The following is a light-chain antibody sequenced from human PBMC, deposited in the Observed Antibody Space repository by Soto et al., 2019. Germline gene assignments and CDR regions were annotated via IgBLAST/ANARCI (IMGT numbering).Light chain of an antibody. J-gene: IGKJ1*01. V-gene: IGKV3-20*01. CDR2: SAS. CDR3: QQYGYSFWT. CDR1: QSVRTTY. Sequence: EIVLTQSPGSLSLSPGERATLSCRASQSVRTTYLAWYQQKPGQAPRLLIYSASSRATGIPDRFSGSGSGTDFTLTISRVEPEDSAVYYCQQYGYSFWTFGQGTKGDIK.